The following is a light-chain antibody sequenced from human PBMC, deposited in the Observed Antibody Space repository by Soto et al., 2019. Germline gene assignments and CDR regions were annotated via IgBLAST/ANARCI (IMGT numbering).Light chain of an antibody. CDR1: QSVSSN. J-gene: IGKJ4*01. Sequence: EIVMPQSPAPLSVSPGERATLSCMASQSVSSNLAWYQQKPGQAPRLLIYGASTRATGIPARFSGSGSGADFTLTIISLEPEDFALYYCQQHINWPLTFGGGTKVDI. CDR2: GAS. CDR3: QQHINWPLT. V-gene: IGKV3-15*01.